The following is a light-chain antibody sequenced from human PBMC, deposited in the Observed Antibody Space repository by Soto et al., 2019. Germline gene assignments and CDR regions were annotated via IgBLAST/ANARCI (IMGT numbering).Light chain of an antibody. J-gene: IGLJ2*01. CDR3: TSYRSGSTPVV. Sequence: QSVLTQPASVSGSPGQAITISCTGTSSDVGGYDSVSWYQQFPGKAPKLIIYEVFNRPSGVSNRFSGSKSDNTASLTISGLQAEDEADYCCTSYRSGSTPVVFGGGTKLTVL. CDR2: EVF. V-gene: IGLV2-14*01. CDR1: SSDVGGYDS.